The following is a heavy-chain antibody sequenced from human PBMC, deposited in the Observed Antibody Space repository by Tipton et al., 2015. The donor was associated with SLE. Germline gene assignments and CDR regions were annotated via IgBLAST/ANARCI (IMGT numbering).Heavy chain of an antibody. CDR3: VSSVTVSGLNWFDP. V-gene: IGHV4-59*08. Sequence: GLVKPSETLSLSCTVSGGSISGHYWNWIRQPPGKGLEWIGHIYYSGSTNYNPSLKSRVTISVDTSKNQFSLKLKSVTAADTAVYYCVSSVTVSGLNWFDPWGQGTLVTVSS. D-gene: IGHD3-3*01. CDR2: IYYSGST. J-gene: IGHJ5*02. CDR1: GGSISGHY.